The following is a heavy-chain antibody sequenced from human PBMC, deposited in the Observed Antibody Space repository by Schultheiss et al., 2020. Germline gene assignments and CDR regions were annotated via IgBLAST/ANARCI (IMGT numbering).Heavy chain of an antibody. CDR3: ARALAVASDWYFDL. Sequence: ASVKVSCKASGYTFTSYGISWVRQAPGQGLEWMGWINPNSGGTNYAQKFQGRVTITADKSTSTAYMELSSLRSEDTAVYYCARALAVASDWYFDLWGRGTLVTVSS. J-gene: IGHJ2*01. CDR1: GYTFTSYG. CDR2: INPNSGGT. V-gene: IGHV1-18*04. D-gene: IGHD6-19*01.